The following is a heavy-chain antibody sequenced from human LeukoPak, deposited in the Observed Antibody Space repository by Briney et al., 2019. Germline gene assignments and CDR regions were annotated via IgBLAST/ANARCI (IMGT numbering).Heavy chain of an antibody. CDR1: GFTFSSYG. CDR2: ISYDGSNK. Sequence: GSLRLSCAASGFTFSSYGMHWVRQAPGKGLEWVAVISYDGSNKYYADSVKGRFTISRDNSKNTLYLQMNSLRAEDTAVYYCAKPFGDYAPEDYWGQGTLVTVSS. J-gene: IGHJ4*02. V-gene: IGHV3-30*18. CDR3: AKPFGDYAPEDY. D-gene: IGHD4-17*01.